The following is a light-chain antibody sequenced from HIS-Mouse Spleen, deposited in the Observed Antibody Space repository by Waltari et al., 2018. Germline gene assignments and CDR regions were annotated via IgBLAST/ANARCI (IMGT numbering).Light chain of an antibody. CDR1: SSDVGGYNF. Sequence: QSALTQPASVSGSPGQSITISCTGTSSDVGGYNFVPWYQQHPGKAPKLMIYDVSNRPSGVSNRFSGSKSGNTASLTISGLQAEDEADYYCSSYTSSSTLHVFGTGTKVTVL. CDR2: DVS. J-gene: IGLJ1*01. V-gene: IGLV2-14*03. CDR3: SSYTSSSTLHV.